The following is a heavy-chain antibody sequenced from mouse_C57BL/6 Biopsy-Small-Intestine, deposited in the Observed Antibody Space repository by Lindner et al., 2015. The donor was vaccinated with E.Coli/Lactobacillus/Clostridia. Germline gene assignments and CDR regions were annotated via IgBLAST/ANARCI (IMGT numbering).Heavy chain of an antibody. CDR2: SSTWTGDT. V-gene: IGHV1-7*01. D-gene: IGHD4-1*01. CDR1: GYTFASYG. Sequence: SVKVSCKASGYTFASYGIAWVRQAPGQGLEWMGWSSTWTGDTKYPRKFQGRVTVTTDTSTSTAYMELTSLRSDDTAVYYCARVLSLTGNYRGSLDFWGQGTLVTVSS. CDR3: ARVLSLTGNYRGSLDF. J-gene: IGHJ4*01.